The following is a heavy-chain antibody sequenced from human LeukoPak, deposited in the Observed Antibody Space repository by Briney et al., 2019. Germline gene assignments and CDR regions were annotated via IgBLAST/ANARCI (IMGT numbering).Heavy chain of an antibody. J-gene: IGHJ4*02. V-gene: IGHV3-33*01. CDR1: GFTFSSYG. CDR2: IWYDGSNK. D-gene: IGHD3-9*01. Sequence: GGSLRLSCAASGFTFSSYGMHWVRQAPGKGLEWVAVIWYDGSNKYYADSVKGRFTISRDNSKNTLYLQMNSLRAEDTAVYYCARSRANSPSMSGGLRYFDWLFPLGYWGQGTLVTVSS. CDR3: ARSRANSPSMSGGLRYFDWLFPLGY.